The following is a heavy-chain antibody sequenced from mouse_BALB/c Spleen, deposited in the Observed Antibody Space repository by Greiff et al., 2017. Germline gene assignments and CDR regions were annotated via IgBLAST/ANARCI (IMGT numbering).Heavy chain of an antibody. J-gene: IGHJ3*01. Sequence: EVKLVESGGGLVKPGGSLKLSCAASGFTFSSYTMSWVRQTPEKRLEWVATISSGGSYTYYPDSVKGRFTISRDNAKNTLYLQMSSLKSEDTAMYYCTRGDYGSFAYWGQGTLVTVSA. V-gene: IGHV5-6-4*01. CDR1: GFTFSSYT. CDR3: TRGDYGSFAY. D-gene: IGHD2-2*01. CDR2: ISSGGSYT.